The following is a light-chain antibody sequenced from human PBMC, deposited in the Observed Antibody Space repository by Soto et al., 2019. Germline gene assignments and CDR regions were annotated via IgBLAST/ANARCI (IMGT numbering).Light chain of an antibody. J-gene: IGKJ1*01. CDR2: DAS. CDR3: QQRSYWPQWT. CDR1: QNIRSY. Sequence: EIVLIQSPATLSLSPGVRSTLSCMAIQNIRSYLDWYQQKPGPATRLLLYDASNRATGIPARLSGSGSGTDFTLTISSLEPEDFAVYHCQQRSYWPQWTFGQGTKV. V-gene: IGKV3-11*01.